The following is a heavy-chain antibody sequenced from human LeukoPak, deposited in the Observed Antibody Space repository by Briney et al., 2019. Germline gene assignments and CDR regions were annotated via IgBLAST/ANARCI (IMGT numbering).Heavy chain of an antibody. CDR1: GFTFSSYA. CDR3: ACFYGPPFDY. Sequence: GRSLRLSCAASGFTFSSYAMHWVRQAPGKGLEWVAVISYDGSNKYYADSVKGRFTISRDNSKNTLYLQMNSLRAEDTAVYYCACFYGPPFDYWGEGTLFSVSS. CDR2: ISYDGSNK. D-gene: IGHD3-16*01. V-gene: IGHV3-30*04. J-gene: IGHJ4*02.